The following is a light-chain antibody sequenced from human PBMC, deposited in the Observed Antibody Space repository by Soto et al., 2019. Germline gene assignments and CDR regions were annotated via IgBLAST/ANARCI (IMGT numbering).Light chain of an antibody. CDR1: QSVSSN. CDR3: QQYNNWPL. CDR2: GAS. Sequence: EIVMMQSPATLSVSPGERATLSCRASQSVSSNLAWYQQKPGQAPRLLIYGASTRATGIPARFSGSGSGTEFTLTISSLXSEDFAVYYCQQYNNWPLFGQGTKVDIK. J-gene: IGKJ1*01. V-gene: IGKV3-15*01.